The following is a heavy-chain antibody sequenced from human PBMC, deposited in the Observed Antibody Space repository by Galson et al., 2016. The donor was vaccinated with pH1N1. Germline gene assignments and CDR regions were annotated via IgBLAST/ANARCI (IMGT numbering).Heavy chain of an antibody. Sequence: SVKVSCKASGGTFSSFGISWVRQAPGQGLEWMGGIIGMFAKTNYAQKFQGRVTITADELTSTAYMDLSSLTSEDTAVYYCARSPGYMVTDLDNWGHGTLVTVSS. CDR1: GGTFSSFG. J-gene: IGHJ4*01. CDR2: IIGMFAKT. CDR3: ARSPGYMVTDLDN. V-gene: IGHV1-69*13. D-gene: IGHD2-21*02.